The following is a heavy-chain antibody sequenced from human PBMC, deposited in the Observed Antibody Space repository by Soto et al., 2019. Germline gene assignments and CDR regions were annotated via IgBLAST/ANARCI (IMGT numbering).Heavy chain of an antibody. CDR3: ARGWGGYFQH. V-gene: IGHV4-59*01. D-gene: IGHD7-27*01. J-gene: IGHJ1*01. Sequence: QVQLQESGPGLVKPSETLSLTCTVSGGSISSYYWSWIRQPPGKGLEWIGYIYYSGSTNYNPSLKRRVTISVDTSKNQFSLNLSSVTAADTAVYYCARGWGGYFQHWGQGTLVTVSS. CDR2: IYYSGST. CDR1: GGSISSYY.